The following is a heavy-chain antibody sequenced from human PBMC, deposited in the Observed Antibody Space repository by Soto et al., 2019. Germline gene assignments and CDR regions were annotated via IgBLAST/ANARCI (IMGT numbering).Heavy chain of an antibody. CDR2: ISSSSSTI. D-gene: IGHD6-19*01. Sequence: GGSLRLSCAASGFTFSSYSMNWVRQAPGKGLKWVSYISSSSSTIYYADSVKGRFTISRDNAKNSLYLQMNSLRAEDTAVYYCARGEGGGYSSGWYERYYYGMDVWGQGTTVTVSS. CDR3: ARGEGGGYSSGWYERYYYGMDV. CDR1: GFTFSSYS. J-gene: IGHJ6*02. V-gene: IGHV3-48*01.